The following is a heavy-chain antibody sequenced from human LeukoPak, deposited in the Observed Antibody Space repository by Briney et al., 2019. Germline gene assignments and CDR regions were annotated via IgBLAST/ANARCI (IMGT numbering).Heavy chain of an antibody. Sequence: GGSLRLSCAASGFTFSNAWMIWVRQAPGKGLEWVSAISGSGGSTYYADSVKGRFTISRDNSKNTLYLQMNSLRAEDTAVYYCANFNNDYWGQGTLVTVSS. J-gene: IGHJ4*02. V-gene: IGHV3-23*01. D-gene: IGHD1/OR15-1a*01. CDR1: GFTFSNAW. CDR3: ANFNNDY. CDR2: ISGSGGST.